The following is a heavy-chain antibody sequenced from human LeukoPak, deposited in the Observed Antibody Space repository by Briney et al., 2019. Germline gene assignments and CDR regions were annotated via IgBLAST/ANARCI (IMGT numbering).Heavy chain of an antibody. CDR3: ARRRCSSTSCFIDY. J-gene: IGHJ4*02. D-gene: IGHD2-2*01. Sequence: GGSLRLSCAASGFTFSSYGMTWVRQAPGKGLEWVANIKQDGSEKYYVDSVKGRFTISRDNAKNSLYLQMNSLRAEDTAVYYCARRRCSSTSCFIDYWGQGTLVTVSS. CDR1: GFTFSSYG. CDR2: IKQDGSEK. V-gene: IGHV3-7*01.